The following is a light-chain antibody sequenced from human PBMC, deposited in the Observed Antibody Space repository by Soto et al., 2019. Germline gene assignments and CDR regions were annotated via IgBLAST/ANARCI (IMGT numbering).Light chain of an antibody. CDR1: QSITNY. CDR3: QQTYSTPWT. J-gene: IGKJ1*01. V-gene: IGKV1-39*01. CDR2: AAD. Sequence: DIQMTQSPSSLSASVGDTVTITCRASQSITNYLTWFQQKPGKAPSLLIFAADNLQDGVPSRFSGSGSGRDFALTINSLQPEDFATIYCQQTYSTPWTFGQGTKVDIK.